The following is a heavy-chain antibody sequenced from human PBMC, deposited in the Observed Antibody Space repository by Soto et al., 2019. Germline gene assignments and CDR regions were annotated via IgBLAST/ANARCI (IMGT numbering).Heavy chain of an antibody. Sequence: PGGSLRLSCASSGFTFSSYAMSWVRQAPGKGLEWVSAISGSGGSTYYADSVKGRFTISRDNSKNTLYLQMNSLRAEDTAVYYCAKGQEGRSVTTSLFDYWGQGTLVTVSS. CDR1: GFTFSSYA. J-gene: IGHJ4*02. CDR2: ISGSGGST. V-gene: IGHV3-23*01. D-gene: IGHD4-17*01. CDR3: AKGQEGRSVTTSLFDY.